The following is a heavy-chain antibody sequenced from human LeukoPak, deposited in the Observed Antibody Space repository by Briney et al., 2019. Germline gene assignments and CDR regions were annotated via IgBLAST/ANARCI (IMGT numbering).Heavy chain of an antibody. CDR3: ARDDNMGREVTAGYCDY. J-gene: IGHJ4*02. V-gene: IGHV1-3*01. D-gene: IGHD3-10*01. CDR1: GYTFTDHF. Sequence: ASVKVSCKASGYTFTDHFMYWVRQAPGQRLEWMGWINVDNGNTKYSQKFQGRITITRDTSASTANMELSSLRSEDTAVYYCARDDNMGREVTAGYCDYWGQGTLVTVSS. CDR2: INVDNGNT.